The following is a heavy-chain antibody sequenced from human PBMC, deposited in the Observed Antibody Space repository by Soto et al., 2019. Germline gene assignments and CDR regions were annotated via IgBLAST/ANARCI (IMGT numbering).Heavy chain of an antibody. V-gene: IGHV3-30-3*01. D-gene: IGHD2-2*01. J-gene: IGHJ6*02. CDR1: GFTFSSYA. CDR3: ARDIAVVPAAMGMWTVADAYYYYGMDV. CDR2: ISYDGGNK. Sequence: GGSLRLSCAASGFTFSSYAMHWVRQAPGKGLEWVAVISYDGGNKYYADSVKGRFTISRDNSKNTLYLQMNSLRAEDTAVYYWARDIAVVPAAMGMWTVADAYYYYGMDVWGQGTTVTVSS.